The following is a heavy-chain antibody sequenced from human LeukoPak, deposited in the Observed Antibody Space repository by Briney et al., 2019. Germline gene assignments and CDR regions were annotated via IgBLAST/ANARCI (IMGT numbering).Heavy chain of an antibody. J-gene: IGHJ6*02. CDR3: ARSPGIVVVPAAINYYGMDV. D-gene: IGHD2-2*01. CDR1: GYTFTSYG. Sequence: ASVKVSCKASGYTFTSYGISWVRQAPGQGHEWMGWISAYNGNTNYAQKLQGRVTMTTDTSTSTAYMELRSLRSDDTAVYYCARSPGIVVVPAAINYYGMDVWGQGTTVTVSS. CDR2: ISAYNGNT. V-gene: IGHV1-18*01.